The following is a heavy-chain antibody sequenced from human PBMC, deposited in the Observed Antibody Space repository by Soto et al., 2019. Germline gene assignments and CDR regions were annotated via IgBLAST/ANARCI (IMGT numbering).Heavy chain of an antibody. D-gene: IGHD2-15*01. J-gene: IGHJ4*02. CDR2: INRNGDIT. CDR1: GFSFDAYV. V-gene: IGHV3-20*01. Sequence: EVQLVESGGSVIRPGGSLRLSCAASGFSFDAYVMSWVRQAPGKVLEWISGINRNGDITGHADSVKGRFTISRDNAKNSLYLQMNSLRAEDTAVYHCARRQDNTHFDYWGQGTLGTVSS. CDR3: ARRQDNTHFDY.